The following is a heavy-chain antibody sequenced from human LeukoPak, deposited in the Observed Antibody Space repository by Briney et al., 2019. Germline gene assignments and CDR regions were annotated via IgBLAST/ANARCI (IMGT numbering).Heavy chain of an antibody. V-gene: IGHV4-34*01. CDR2: INHSGST. CDR3: ARGRGYSYGYTSYYMDV. Sequence: SETLSLTCTVYGGSFSGYYWSWIRQPPGKGLEWIGEINHSGSTNYNPSLKSRVTISVDTSKNQFSLKLSSVTAADTAVDYCARGRGYSYGYTSYYMDVGRKGITVTVSS. CDR1: GGSFSGYY. J-gene: IGHJ6*03. D-gene: IGHD5-18*01.